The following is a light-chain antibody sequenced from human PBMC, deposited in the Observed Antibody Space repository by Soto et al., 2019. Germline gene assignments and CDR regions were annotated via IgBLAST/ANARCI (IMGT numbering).Light chain of an antibody. CDR1: RSDVGGYNY. J-gene: IGLJ3*02. CDR3: SSYTSTSSPWV. V-gene: IGLV2-14*03. CDR2: DVS. Sequence: QSVLTQPASVSGSPGQSITISCTGTRSDVGGYNYVSWYQQHPGKAPQLMIYDVSDRPSGVSNRFSGSKSGNTASLTISGLQAEDEADYYCSSYTSTSSPWVFGGGTQLTVL.